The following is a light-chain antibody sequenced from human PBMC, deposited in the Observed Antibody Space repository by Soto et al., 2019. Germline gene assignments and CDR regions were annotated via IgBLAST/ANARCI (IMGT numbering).Light chain of an antibody. CDR1: QSISSW. Sequence: DIQMTQSPSTLSASVGDRLTITCRASQSISSWLAWYQQQPGKAPKLLIYDASSLESGVPSRFSGSGSGTEFTLTISSLQPDDFPTYYCQQYNSYPWTFGQGTKVEIK. CDR2: DAS. J-gene: IGKJ1*01. CDR3: QQYNSYPWT. V-gene: IGKV1-5*01.